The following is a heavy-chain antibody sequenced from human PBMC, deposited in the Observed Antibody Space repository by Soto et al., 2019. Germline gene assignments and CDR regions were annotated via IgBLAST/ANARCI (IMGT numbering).Heavy chain of an antibody. D-gene: IGHD2-2*01. J-gene: IGHJ6*02. V-gene: IGHV3-33*01. CDR1: GFTFSSYG. CDR3: ARDSRRSSTSPTGDYYYGMDV. Sequence: GGSLRLSCAASGFTFSSYGMHWVRQAPDKGLEWVAVIWYDGSNKYYADSVKGRFTISRDNSKNTLYLQMNSLRAEDTAVYYCARDSRRSSTSPTGDYYYGMDVWGQGTTVTVSS. CDR2: IWYDGSNK.